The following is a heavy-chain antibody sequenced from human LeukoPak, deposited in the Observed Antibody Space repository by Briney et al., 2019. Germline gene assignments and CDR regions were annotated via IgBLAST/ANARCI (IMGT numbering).Heavy chain of an antibody. D-gene: IGHD6-19*01. V-gene: IGHV1-8*02. Sequence: GASVKVSCKASGYTFTSYGINWVRQATGQGLEWMGWMNPNSGNTGYAQKFQGRVTMTRNTSISTAYMELSSLRSEDTAVYYCATDSHGAVAGRSDYWGQGTLVTVSS. CDR3: ATDSHGAVAGRSDY. CDR2: MNPNSGNT. J-gene: IGHJ4*02. CDR1: GYTFTSYG.